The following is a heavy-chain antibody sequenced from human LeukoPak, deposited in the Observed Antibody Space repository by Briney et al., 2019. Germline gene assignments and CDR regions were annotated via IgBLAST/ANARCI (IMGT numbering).Heavy chain of an antibody. CDR2: IRGDAGST. CDR3: ARVWAWGSGNYFDN. D-gene: IGHD7-27*01. V-gene: IGHV3-20*04. J-gene: IGHJ4*02. Sequence: PGGSLRLSCAASGLTFDAFGMTWVRQAPGKGLEWVSAIRGDAGSTGYADSVKGRFTISRDNAKNSLYLQMNSLRVEDTALYYCARVWAWGSGNYFDNWGQGTLVTVSS. CDR1: GLTFDAFG.